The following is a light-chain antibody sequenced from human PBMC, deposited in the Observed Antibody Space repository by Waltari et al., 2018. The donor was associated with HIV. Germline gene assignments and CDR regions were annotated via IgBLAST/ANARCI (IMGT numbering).Light chain of an antibody. CDR2: NNN. CDR3: ATWDDSLRGRV. J-gene: IGLJ3*02. CDR1: DSNIGSNP. V-gene: IGLV1-44*01. Sequence: QSVLTQPPSASATPGQRVSISCSATDSNIGSNPVTWYQHHPGTAPKLLMYNNNERPSGVPDRFSGSKSGTSASLAISGLQSDDEANYYCATWDDSLRGRVFGGGTKLTVL.